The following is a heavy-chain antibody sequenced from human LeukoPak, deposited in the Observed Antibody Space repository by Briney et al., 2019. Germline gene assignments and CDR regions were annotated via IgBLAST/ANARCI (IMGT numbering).Heavy chain of an antibody. CDR2: IIPIFGTA. Sequence: SVKVSCKASGGTFSSYAISWVRQAPGRGLEWMGGIIPIFGTANYAQKFQGRVTITADESTSTAYMELSSLKASDTAMYYCARKRGYSYWNDYWGQGTLVTVSS. V-gene: IGHV1-69*13. D-gene: IGHD5-18*01. CDR3: ARKRGYSYWNDY. CDR1: GGTFSSYA. J-gene: IGHJ4*02.